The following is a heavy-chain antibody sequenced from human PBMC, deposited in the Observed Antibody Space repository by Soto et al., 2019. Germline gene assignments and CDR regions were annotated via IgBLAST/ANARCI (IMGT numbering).Heavy chain of an antibody. J-gene: IGHJ6*02. V-gene: IGHV1-8*01. CDR2: MNPNSGNT. CDR3: ARGPCLNMIGCPAYGMDV. Sequence: QVQLVQSGAEVKKPGASVKVSCKASGYTFTSYDINWVRQATGQGLEWMGWMNPNSGNTGYAQKFQGRVTMTRDTSISTAYMELSSLRSEDTAVYYCARGPCLNMIGCPAYGMDVWGQGTTVTVSS. D-gene: IGHD3-22*01. CDR1: GYTFTSYD.